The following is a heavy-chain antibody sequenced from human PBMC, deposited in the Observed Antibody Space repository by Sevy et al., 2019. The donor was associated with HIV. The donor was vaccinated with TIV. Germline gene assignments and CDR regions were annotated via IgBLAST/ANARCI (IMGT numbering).Heavy chain of an antibody. CDR2: IRHDGNNN. Sequence: GGSLRLSCAASGFIFSTYAMHWVRQAPGKGLEWVAFIRHDGNNNYYADSLKGRLTISRDNSKNTLYLQMNSLRSEDTDVYYCAKESGYSYGYDYWGQGTLVTVSS. CDR1: GFIFSTYA. V-gene: IGHV3-30*02. J-gene: IGHJ4*02. CDR3: AKESGYSYGYDY. D-gene: IGHD5-18*01.